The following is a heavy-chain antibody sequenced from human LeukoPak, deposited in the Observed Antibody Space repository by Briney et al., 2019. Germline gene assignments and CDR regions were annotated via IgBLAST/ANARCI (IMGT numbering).Heavy chain of an antibody. J-gene: IGHJ4*02. D-gene: IGHD5-12*01. CDR1: GFSLTNFA. CDR2: IIGSSGDT. V-gene: IGHV3-23*01. CDR3: AKGAYDYIEMDYFDY. Sequence: GGSLRLSCAASGFSLTNFAMSWVRQAPGKGLEWVSLIIGSSGDTFYADSVKGRFTISRDNSKNRLYLQMNSLRAEDTALYYCAKGAYDYIEMDYFDYWGQGTLVTVSS.